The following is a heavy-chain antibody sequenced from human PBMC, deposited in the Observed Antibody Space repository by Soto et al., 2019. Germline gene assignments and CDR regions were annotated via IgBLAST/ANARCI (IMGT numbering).Heavy chain of an antibody. Sequence: ETLSLTCAVYGGSFSGYYWSWIRQPPGKGLEWIGEINHSGSTNYNPSLKSRVTISVDTSKNQFSLKLSSVTAADTAVYYCARHFSVDYFDYWGQGALVTVSS. V-gene: IGHV4-34*01. CDR1: GGSFSGYY. J-gene: IGHJ4*02. CDR2: INHSGST. CDR3: ARHFSVDYFDY.